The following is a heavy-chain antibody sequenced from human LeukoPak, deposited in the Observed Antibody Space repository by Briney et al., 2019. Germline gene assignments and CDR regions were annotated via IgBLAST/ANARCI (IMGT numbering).Heavy chain of an antibody. CDR3: ARSIKSIAAPYYYYYMDV. J-gene: IGHJ6*03. V-gene: IGHV1-2*02. CDR2: INPNSGGT. CDR1: GYTFTGYY. D-gene: IGHD6-6*01. Sequence: ASVKVSCKASGYTFTGYYMHWVRQAPGQGLEWMGWINPNSGGTSYAQKFQGRVTMTRDTSISTAYMELSRLRSDDTAVYYCARSIKSIAAPYYYYYMDVWGKGTTVTVSS.